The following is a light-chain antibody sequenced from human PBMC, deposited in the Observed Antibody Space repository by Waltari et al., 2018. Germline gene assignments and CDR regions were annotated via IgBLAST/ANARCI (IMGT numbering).Light chain of an antibody. Sequence: QSALTQPASVSASPGQSITISCTGTTSDIGSDNYVSWYQQHPGRAPTLMIYDVNNRPSGVSIRFSGSKSFNAASLTISGLQAEDEADYYCSSYTTNTRVFGGGTKLTV. V-gene: IGLV2-14*03. CDR2: DVN. CDR3: SSYTTNTRV. CDR1: TSDIGSDNY. J-gene: IGLJ2*01.